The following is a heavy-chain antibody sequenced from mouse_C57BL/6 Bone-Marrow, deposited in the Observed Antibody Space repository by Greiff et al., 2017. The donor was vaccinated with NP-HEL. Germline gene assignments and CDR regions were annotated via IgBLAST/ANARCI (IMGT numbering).Heavy chain of an antibody. J-gene: IGHJ3*01. CDR2: IDPNSGGT. CDR1: GYTFTSYW. V-gene: IGHV1-72*01. CDR3: ARGKIYDGYYVFAY. D-gene: IGHD2-3*01. Sequence: QQSCKASGYTFTSYWMHWVKQRPGRGLEWIGRIDPNSGGTKYNEKFKSKATLTVDKPSSTAYMQLSSLTSEDSAVYYCARGKIYDGYYVFAYWGQGTLVTVSA.